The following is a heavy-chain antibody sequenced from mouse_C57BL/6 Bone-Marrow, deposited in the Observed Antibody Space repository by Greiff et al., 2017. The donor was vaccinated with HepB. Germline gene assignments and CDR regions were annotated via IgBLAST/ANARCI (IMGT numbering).Heavy chain of an antibody. CDR2: IYPGSGST. D-gene: IGHD2-2*01. CDR1: GYTFTSYW. CDR3: ARGGYPYYAMDY. J-gene: IGHJ4*01. Sequence: VQLQQPGAELVKPGASVKMSCKASGYTFTSYWITWVKQRPGQGLEWIGDIYPGSGSTNYNEKFKSKATLTVETSSSTAYMQLSSLTSEDSAVYYCARGGYPYYAMDYWGQGTSVTVSS. V-gene: IGHV1-55*01.